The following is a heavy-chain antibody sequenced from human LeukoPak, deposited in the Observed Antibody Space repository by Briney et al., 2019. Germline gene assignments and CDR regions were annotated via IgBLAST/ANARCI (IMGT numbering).Heavy chain of an antibody. CDR1: GFTFSSYG. CDR2: ISGGSGYI. D-gene: IGHD6-19*01. Sequence: GGSLRLSCAASGFTFSSYGMHWVRRAPGKGLEWVAYISGGSGYIYYADSVKGRFTVSRDNAENSLYLQMNSLRAEDTAVYYCARQGGMQSFDYWGQGILVTVSS. J-gene: IGHJ4*02. V-gene: IGHV3-21*01. CDR3: ARQGGMQSFDY.